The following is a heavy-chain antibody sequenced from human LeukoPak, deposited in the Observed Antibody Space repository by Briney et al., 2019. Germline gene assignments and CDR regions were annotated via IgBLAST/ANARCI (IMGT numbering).Heavy chain of an antibody. CDR3: ARAEEGYSYGLTDYYYGMDV. J-gene: IGHJ6*02. V-gene: IGHV1-18*01. CDR2: ISAYNGNT. CDR1: GYTFTSYG. Sequence: ASVKVFCKASGYTFTSYGISWVRQAPGQGLEWMGWISAYNGNTNYAQKLQGRVTMTTDTSTSTAYMELRSLRSDDTAVYYCARAEEGYSYGLTDYYYGMDVWGQGTTVTVSS. D-gene: IGHD5-18*01.